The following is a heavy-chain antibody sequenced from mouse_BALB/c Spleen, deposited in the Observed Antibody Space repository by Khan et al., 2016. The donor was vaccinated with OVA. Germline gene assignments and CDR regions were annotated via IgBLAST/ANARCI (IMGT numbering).Heavy chain of an antibody. CDR1: GFTFSTYG. J-gene: IGHJ3*01. Sequence: EVQLVESGGDLVKPGGSLKLSCAASGFTFSTYGMSWVRQTPDMRLEWVATISTGGHYTYYPDSVKGRFTISRDHAMNTLYLQMSSLKSEDTAIYYCTRLAYYYNSEGFAYWGQGTLVTVSA. D-gene: IGHD1-1*01. CDR2: ISTGGHYT. CDR3: TRLAYYYNSEGFAY. V-gene: IGHV5-6*01.